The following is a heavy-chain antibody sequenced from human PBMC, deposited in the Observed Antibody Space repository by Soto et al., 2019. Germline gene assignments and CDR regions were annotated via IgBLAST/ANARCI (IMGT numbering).Heavy chain of an antibody. CDR1: GGSISSSSYY. J-gene: IGHJ4*02. D-gene: IGHD3-3*01. V-gene: IGHV4-39*01. Sequence: SETLSLTCTVSGGSISSSSYYWGWIRQPPGKGLEWIGSIYYSGSTYYNPSLKSRVTISVDTSKNQFSLKLSSVTAADTAVYYCAGHVQPEAGVIDYWGQGTMVTVYS. CDR2: IYYSGST. CDR3: AGHVQPEAGVIDY.